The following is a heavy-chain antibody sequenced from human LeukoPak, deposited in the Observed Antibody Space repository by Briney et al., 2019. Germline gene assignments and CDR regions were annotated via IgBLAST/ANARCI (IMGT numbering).Heavy chain of an antibody. J-gene: IGHJ4*02. CDR2: ISGSNGNT. V-gene: IGHV1-18*01. CDR3: ARSGRGTYYYFDL. Sequence: GASVKVSCEASSYTFTRYGISWVRQAPGQGLEWTGWISGSNGNTNYAQKFQGRVSMTADTSTSTAYMELRSLRSDDTAVYYCARSGRGTYYYFDLWGQGTLVTVSS. D-gene: IGHD1-26*01. CDR1: SYTFTRYG.